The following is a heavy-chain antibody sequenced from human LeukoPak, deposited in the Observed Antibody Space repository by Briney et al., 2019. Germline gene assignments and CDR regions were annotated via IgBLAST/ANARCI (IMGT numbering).Heavy chain of an antibody. D-gene: IGHD6-19*01. V-gene: IGHV4-4*07. Sequence: SETLSLTCTVSGGSISSYYWSWIRQPAGKGLEWIGRIYTSGGTNYNPSLKSRVTMSVDTSKNQFSLKLSSVTAADTAVYYCARDSSDYYYYHGMDVWGQGTTVTVSS. CDR2: IYTSGGT. CDR3: ARDSSDYYYYHGMDV. J-gene: IGHJ6*02. CDR1: GGSISSYY.